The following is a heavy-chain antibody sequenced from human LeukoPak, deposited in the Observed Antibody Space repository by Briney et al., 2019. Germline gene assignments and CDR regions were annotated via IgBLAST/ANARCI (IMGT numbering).Heavy chain of an antibody. CDR1: GFTFSSYG. Sequence: GGSLRLSCAASGFTFSSYGMHWVRQAPGKGLEWVAFIRYDGSNKYYADSVKGRFTISRDNSKNTLYLRMNSLRAEDTAVYYCARRHGNRWYVDYWGQGTLVTVSS. D-gene: IGHD6-13*01. J-gene: IGHJ4*02. V-gene: IGHV3-30*02. CDR3: ARRHGNRWYVDY. CDR2: IRYDGSNK.